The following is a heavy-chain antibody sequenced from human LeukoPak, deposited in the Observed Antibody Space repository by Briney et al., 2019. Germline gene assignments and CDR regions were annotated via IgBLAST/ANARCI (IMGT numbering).Heavy chain of an antibody. J-gene: IGHJ4*02. Sequence: PSETLSLTCTVSGGSISSSTYYWGWIRQPPGKGLEWIGGINYSGSTYYNPSLKSRVTIAVDTSQNQFSLKLTSVIATDTAVYYCARHLKRVSGTATGTCDHWGQGTLVTVSS. CDR1: GGSISSSTYY. CDR3: ARHLKRVSGTATGTCDH. CDR2: INYSGST. D-gene: IGHD6-13*01. V-gene: IGHV4-39*01.